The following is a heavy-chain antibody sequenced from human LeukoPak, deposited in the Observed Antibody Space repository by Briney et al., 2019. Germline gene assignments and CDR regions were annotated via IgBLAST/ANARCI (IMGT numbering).Heavy chain of an antibody. V-gene: IGHV3-33*01. D-gene: IGHD3-10*01. CDR2: IWNDGSNK. J-gene: IGHJ4*02. CDR1: GFGFDIYG. CDR3: ARASGPFDY. Sequence: GRSLRLSCAASGFGFDIYGMHWVRQAPGKGLEWLAVIWNDGSNKYYADSVKGRFTISRDSSKNTLYLQMNSLRGEDTALYYCARASGPFDYWGQGTLVTVSS.